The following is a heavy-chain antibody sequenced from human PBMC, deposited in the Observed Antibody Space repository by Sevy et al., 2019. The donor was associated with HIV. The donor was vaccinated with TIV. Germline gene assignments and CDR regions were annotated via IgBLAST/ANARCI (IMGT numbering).Heavy chain of an antibody. D-gene: IGHD6-19*01. CDR3: ARGATSGWDYFDS. Sequence: GGYLRLSCVASGFTFSNYNINWVRQAPGKGLEWVSYISGLSNYIYYADSLGGRFTISRDNAKNSVYLQMNSLRTEDTAVYYCARGATSGWDYFDSWGQGTLVIVSS. CDR1: GFTFSNYN. J-gene: IGHJ4*02. V-gene: IGHV3-21*06. CDR2: ISGLSNYI.